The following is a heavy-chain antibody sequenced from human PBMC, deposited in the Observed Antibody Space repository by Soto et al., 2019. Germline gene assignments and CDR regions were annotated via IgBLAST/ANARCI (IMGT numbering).Heavy chain of an antibody. J-gene: IGHJ5*02. CDR2: ISYDGSNK. D-gene: IGHD6-13*01. Sequence: HVQLVESGGGVVQPGRSLRLSCAASGFTFSSYGMHWVRQAPGKGLEWVAVISYDGSNKYYADSVKGRFTISRDNSKNTLYLQMNSLRAEDTAVYYCAKDLAAAGTDWFDPWGQGTLVTVSS. CDR1: GFTFSSYG. V-gene: IGHV3-30*18. CDR3: AKDLAAAGTDWFDP.